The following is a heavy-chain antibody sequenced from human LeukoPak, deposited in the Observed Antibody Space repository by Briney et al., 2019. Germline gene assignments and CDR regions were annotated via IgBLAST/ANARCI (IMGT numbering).Heavy chain of an antibody. Sequence: ASVKVSCKASGYTFTINHIHWVRQAPGQGLEWMGVINPRGDSTTYAQIFQGRVTMTRDTSTSTVYMELRSLRSEDTAIYYCAKLATSDTGETYWGQGTLVTVSS. J-gene: IGHJ4*02. V-gene: IGHV1-46*01. CDR2: INPRGDST. D-gene: IGHD3-16*01. CDR1: GYTFTINH. CDR3: AKLATSDTGETY.